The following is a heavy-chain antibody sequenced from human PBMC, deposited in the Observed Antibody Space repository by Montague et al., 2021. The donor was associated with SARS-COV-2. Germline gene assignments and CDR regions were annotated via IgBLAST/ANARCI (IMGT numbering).Heavy chain of an antibody. J-gene: IGHJ4*02. Sequence: SETLSLTCAVSGDSISSSYWWNWVRQSPGKGLEWIGEIFHSGTTNYNPSLKSRITISVDKSRNQFSLRLGSVTAADTAIYYCASWSESDSWYQASLDYWGQGTLITVSS. CDR3: ASWSESDSWYQASLDY. CDR1: GDSISSSYW. D-gene: IGHD6-13*01. V-gene: IGHV4-4*02. CDR2: IFHSGTT.